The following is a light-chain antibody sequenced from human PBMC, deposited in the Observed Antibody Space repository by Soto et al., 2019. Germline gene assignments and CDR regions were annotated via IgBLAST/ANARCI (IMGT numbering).Light chain of an antibody. V-gene: IGLV2-14*01. CDR1: SSDVGGYNS. J-gene: IGLJ1*01. CDR2: EVS. CDR3: SSYTSSSTLV. Sequence: QSVLTQPASVSGSPGQSITISCTGTSSDVGGYNSVSWYQQHPGKAPKLMIYEVSNRPSGVSNRFSGSKSGNTASLTISGLQAEDEADYYCSSYTSSSTLVFGTGTKLTVL.